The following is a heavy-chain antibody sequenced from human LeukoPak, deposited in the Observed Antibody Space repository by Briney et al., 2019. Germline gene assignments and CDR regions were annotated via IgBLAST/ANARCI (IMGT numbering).Heavy chain of an antibody. CDR3: ARDRYYDFWSGYPNMDV. D-gene: IGHD3-3*01. CDR1: GYTFTGYY. CDR2: INPNSGGT. J-gene: IGHJ6*03. Sequence: ASVKVSCKASGYTFTGYYMHWVRQAPGRGLEWMGWINPNSGGTKYAQKFQGRVTMTRDTSISTAYMELSRLRSDDTAVYYCARDRYYDFWSGYPNMDVWGKGTTVTVSS. V-gene: IGHV1-2*02.